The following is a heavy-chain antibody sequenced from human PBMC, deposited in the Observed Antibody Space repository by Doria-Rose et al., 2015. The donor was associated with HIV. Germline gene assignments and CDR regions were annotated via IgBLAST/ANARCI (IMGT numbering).Heavy chain of an antibody. J-gene: IGHJ4*02. D-gene: IGHD3-10*01. Sequence: QVQLQESGPGLVRPSQTLSLTCTVSGDSISSGDSFWSWIRQPPGKGPEWIGYISSSGTTYYYPSLRGRLTISLDASENQFSLILNSVTAADTAVYYCARARNYGFPHFFDFWGQGTLVTVSS. CDR2: ISSSGTT. CDR1: GDSISSGDSF. CDR3: ARARNYGFPHFFDF. V-gene: IGHV4-30-4*01.